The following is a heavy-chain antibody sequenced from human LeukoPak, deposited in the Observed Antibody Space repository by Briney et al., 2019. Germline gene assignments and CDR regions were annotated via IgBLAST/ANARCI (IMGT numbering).Heavy chain of an antibody. J-gene: IGHJ4*02. D-gene: IGHD3-22*01. CDR3: ARDETSYYYDSSGYYRY. Sequence: PSETLSLTCAVYGGSFSGYYWSWIRQPPGKGLEWIGEINNSGITNYNPSLKSRVTISVDTSKNQFSLKLSSVTAADTAVYYCARDETSYYYDSSGYYRYWGQGTLVTVSS. CDR1: GGSFSGYY. CDR2: INNSGIT. V-gene: IGHV4-34*01.